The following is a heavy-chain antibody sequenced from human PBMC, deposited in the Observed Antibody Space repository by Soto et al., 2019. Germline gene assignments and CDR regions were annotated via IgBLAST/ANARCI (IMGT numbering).Heavy chain of an antibody. Sequence: EVHLVESGGAGVQPGGSLRLSCAASGFTFDDFTMHWVRQVPGKSLEWVSLISWDGTITHYADSVAGRFTISRDNSENSRSLQMNNLRTADSALHSCKAEYTDSSAPVDQTSYLDYWGQGTLVTVSS. J-gene: IGHJ4*02. CDR1: GFTFDDFT. V-gene: IGHV3-43*01. CDR2: ISWDGTIT. CDR3: KAEYTDSSAPVDQTSYLDY. D-gene: IGHD6-6*01.